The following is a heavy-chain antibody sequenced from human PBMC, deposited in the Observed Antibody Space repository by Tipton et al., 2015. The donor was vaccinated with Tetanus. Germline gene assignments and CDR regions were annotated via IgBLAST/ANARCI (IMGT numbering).Heavy chain of an antibody. CDR3: AXXRGXXIYYGMDV. D-gene: IGHD2-21*01. CDR2: IXXNSGXT. V-gene: IGHV1-2*02. CDR1: XYTXXXYX. Sequence: QLVQSGAEVKKPXASVXXXCKXXXYTXXXYXXXWVXXXPGXXXEXXGWIXXNSGXTNYAXKFQXXVTMXRDTSXSTAXXELSRLRXXXTAXXXCAXXRGXXIYYGMDVWGXGTTXXVS. J-gene: IGHJ6*02.